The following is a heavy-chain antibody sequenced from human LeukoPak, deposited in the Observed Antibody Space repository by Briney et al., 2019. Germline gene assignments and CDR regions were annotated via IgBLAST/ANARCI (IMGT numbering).Heavy chain of an antibody. Sequence: GGSLRLSCAASGFTFSSYAMSWVRQAPGKGLEWVSAISGSGGSTYYADSVKGRFTISRDNYKNTLYLQMNSLRAEDTAVYYCAKASGIVGATLFFDYWGQGTLVTVSS. V-gene: IGHV3-23*01. D-gene: IGHD1-26*01. CDR3: AKASGIVGATLFFDY. CDR1: GFTFSSYA. J-gene: IGHJ4*02. CDR2: ISGSGGST.